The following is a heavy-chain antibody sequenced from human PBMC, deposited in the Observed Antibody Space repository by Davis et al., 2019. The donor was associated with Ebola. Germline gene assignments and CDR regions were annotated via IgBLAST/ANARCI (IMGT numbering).Heavy chain of an antibody. CDR3: AHLGPQKYCSGGGCHGYLDY. V-gene: IGHV1-69*13. J-gene: IGHJ4*02. D-gene: IGHD2-15*01. Sequence: SVKVSCKADGDTLTSYAMTWVRQAPGQGLEWMGGIIPVFRTANYAQKFQGRVTITADESTRTAYMELSGLRSEDTAVYYCAHLGPQKYCSGGGCHGYLDYWGQGTLVTVSS. CDR2: IIPVFRTA. CDR1: GDTLTSYA.